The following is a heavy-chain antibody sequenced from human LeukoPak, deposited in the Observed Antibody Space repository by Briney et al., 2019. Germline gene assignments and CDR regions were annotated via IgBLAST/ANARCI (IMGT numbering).Heavy chain of an antibody. CDR3: ATDHGYSYGYSLDY. Sequence: SETLSLTCAVYGGSFSGYYWSWIRQPPGKGLEWIGEINHSGSTNYNPSLKSRVTISVDTSKNQFSLKLSSVTAADTAVYYCATDHGYSYGYSLDYWGQGTLATVSS. J-gene: IGHJ4*02. CDR1: GGSFSGYY. V-gene: IGHV4-34*01. CDR2: INHSGST. D-gene: IGHD5-18*01.